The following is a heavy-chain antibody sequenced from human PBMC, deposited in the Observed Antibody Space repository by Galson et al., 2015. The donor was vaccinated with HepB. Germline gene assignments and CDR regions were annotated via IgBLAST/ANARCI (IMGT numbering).Heavy chain of an antibody. V-gene: IGHV1-69*06. D-gene: IGHD2-2*01. J-gene: IGHJ6*02. CDR3: ARDFLGYCSSTSCRRGALVSYYGMDV. CDR1: GGTFSSYA. Sequence: SVKVSCKASGGTFSSYAISWVRQAPGQGLEWMGGIIPIFGTANYAQKFQSRVTITADKSTSTAYMELSSLRSEDTAVYYCARDFLGYCSSTSCRRGALVSYYGMDVWGQGTTVTVSS. CDR2: IIPIFGTA.